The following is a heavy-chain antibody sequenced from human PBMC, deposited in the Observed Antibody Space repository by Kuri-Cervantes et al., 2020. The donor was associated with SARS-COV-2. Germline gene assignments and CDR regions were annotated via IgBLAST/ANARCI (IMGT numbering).Heavy chain of an antibody. D-gene: IGHD1-26*01. J-gene: IGHJ4*02. V-gene: IGHV3-30-3*01. Sequence: SLKISCAASGFTFSSYAMHWVRQAPGRGLEWVAVISYDGSNKYYADSVKGRFTISRDNSKNTLYLQMNSLRAEDTAVYYCARSSGGSYFNPFDYWGQGTLVTVSS. CDR1: GFTFSSYA. CDR2: ISYDGSNK. CDR3: ARSSGGSYFNPFDY.